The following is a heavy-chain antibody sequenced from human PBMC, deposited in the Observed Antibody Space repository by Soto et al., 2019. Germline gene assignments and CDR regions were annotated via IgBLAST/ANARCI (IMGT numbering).Heavy chain of an antibody. J-gene: IGHJ4*02. CDR2: ISAYNGNT. CDR1: GYTFTSYG. Sequence: QVQLVQSGAEVKKPGASVKVSCKASGYTFTSYGICWVRQAPGQGLERLGWISAYNGNTHYAQKLQGNVTMTTDTSTSTAYMELRSLRSDATAVYYCARIKITMVRGVIISVLHFGDYWGQGTLVTVSS. D-gene: IGHD3-10*01. CDR3: ARIKITMVRGVIISVLHFGDY. V-gene: IGHV1-18*01.